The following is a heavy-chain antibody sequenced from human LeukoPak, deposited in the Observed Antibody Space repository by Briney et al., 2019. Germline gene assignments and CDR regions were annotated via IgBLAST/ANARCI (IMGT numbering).Heavy chain of an antibody. D-gene: IGHD3-22*01. J-gene: IGHJ4*02. CDR2: ISGSGGST. CDR1: GFTFSSYA. CDR3: AKDSTPRGDTYYYDSSGYGDY. V-gene: IGHV3-23*01. Sequence: GGSLRLSCAASGFTFSSYAMSWVRQAPGKGLEWVSAISGSGGSTYYADSVKGRFTISRDNSKNTLYLQMNSLRAEDTAVYYCAKDSTPRGDTYYYDSSGYGDYWGQGTLVTVSS.